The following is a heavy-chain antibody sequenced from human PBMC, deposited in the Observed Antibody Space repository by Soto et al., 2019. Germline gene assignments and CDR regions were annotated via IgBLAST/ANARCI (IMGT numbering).Heavy chain of an antibody. CDR1: GFTFSSYA. Sequence: QVQLVESGGGVVQPGRSLRLSCAASGFTFSSYAMHWVRQAPGKGLEWVAVISNDGSKKYYADSVKGRFTISRDNTKNTLYLQMHSLRAEYTAVYYCARAALPKRPGYDYYGMDVWGRGTTVTVS. J-gene: IGHJ6*02. CDR2: ISNDGSKK. D-gene: IGHD1-26*01. V-gene: IGHV3-30-3*01. CDR3: ARAALPKRPGYDYYGMDV.